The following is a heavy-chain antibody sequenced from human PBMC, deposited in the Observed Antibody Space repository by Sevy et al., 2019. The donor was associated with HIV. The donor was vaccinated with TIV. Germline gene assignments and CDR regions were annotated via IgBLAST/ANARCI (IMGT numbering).Heavy chain of an antibody. CDR2: ISYDGSNK. Sequence: GGSLRLSCAASGFTFSNYAMHWVRQAPGKGLEWVAVISYDGSNKYYADSVRGRFTISRDSSKNTLYLQMTSLGPEDTAVYYCARDLEVYGGWEQTSQGMDVWGQGTTVTVSS. CDR3: ARDLEVYGGWEQTSQGMDV. J-gene: IGHJ6*02. D-gene: IGHD1-26*01. CDR1: GFTFSNYA. V-gene: IGHV3-30-3*01.